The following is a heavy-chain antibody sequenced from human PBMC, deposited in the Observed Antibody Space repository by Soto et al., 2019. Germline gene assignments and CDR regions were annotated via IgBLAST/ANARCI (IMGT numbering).Heavy chain of an antibody. V-gene: IGHV4-34*01. CDR3: ARRPLNYDLWSGTAKPYDY. D-gene: IGHD3-3*01. Sequence: SETLSLTCAVYGGSLSGYYWSWIRQRPGERLEWLGEINRSGSTIHNPSLKSRVTLSVDTPRNQFSLKLISMTAADTAVYFCARRPLNYDLWSGTAKPYDYWGQGTLVTVSS. CDR2: INRSGST. J-gene: IGHJ4*02. CDR1: GGSLSGYY.